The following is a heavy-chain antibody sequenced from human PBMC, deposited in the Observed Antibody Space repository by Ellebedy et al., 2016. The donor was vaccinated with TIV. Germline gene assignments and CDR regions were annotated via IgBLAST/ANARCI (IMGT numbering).Heavy chain of an antibody. CDR2: INGDGGAT. CDR3: TRGLDV. CDR1: GFTLTSFG. Sequence: GESLKISCAAPGFTLTSFGMHWVRQTPGKGLVWVSRINGDGGATNYADSVRGRFPMSRDNDKNRLYLRMNSLRVEDSAIYYGTRGLDVWGQGTTVIVSS. V-gene: IGHV3-74*01. J-gene: IGHJ6*02.